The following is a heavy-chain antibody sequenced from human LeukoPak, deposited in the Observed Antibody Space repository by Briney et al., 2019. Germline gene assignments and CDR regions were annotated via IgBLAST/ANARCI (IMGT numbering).Heavy chain of an antibody. J-gene: IGHJ3*02. CDR1: GGSTTGYY. CDR2: IYTSEIT. CDR3: ARGGSYPGDDAFDI. V-gene: IGHV4-4*07. Sequence: SETLSLTCTISGGSTTGYYWSWIRQPAGKGLEWIGRIYTSEITNYNPSLKSRVTMSVDTSKNQLSLKLSSVTAADTAVYYCARGGSYPGDDAFDIWGQGTMVTVSS. D-gene: IGHD1-26*01.